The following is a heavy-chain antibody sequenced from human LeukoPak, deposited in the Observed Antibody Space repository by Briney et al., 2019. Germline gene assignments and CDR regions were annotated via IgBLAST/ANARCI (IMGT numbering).Heavy chain of an antibody. CDR2: ITGSDDAT. CDR3: AKDPTRKVDCSGGSCDDVDY. V-gene: IGHV3-23*01. J-gene: IGHJ4*02. D-gene: IGHD2-15*01. CDR1: GFTFSSAA. Sequence: PGGSLRLSCVASGFTFSSAAMTWVRQPPGKGLEWVSTITGSDDATYYANSVKGRFTISRDNSKNTLYLQMNSLRAEDTAVYYCAKDPTRKVDCSGGSCDDVDYWGQGTLVTVSS.